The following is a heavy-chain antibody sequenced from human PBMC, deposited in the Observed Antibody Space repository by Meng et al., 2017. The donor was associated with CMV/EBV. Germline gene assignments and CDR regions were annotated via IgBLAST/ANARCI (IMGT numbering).Heavy chain of an antibody. CDR1: GGSISSYY. D-gene: IGHD2-2*01. V-gene: IGHV4-4*07. CDR3: ARDLMNCSSTSCANWFDP. Sequence: QVQLPESGPGLVEPSETLSLTCTVSGGSISSYYWSWIRQPAGKGLEWIGRIYTSGSTNYNPSLKSRVTMSVDTSKNQFSLKLSSVTAADTAVYYCARDLMNCSSTSCANWFDPWGQGTLVTVSS. CDR2: IYTSGST. J-gene: IGHJ5*02.